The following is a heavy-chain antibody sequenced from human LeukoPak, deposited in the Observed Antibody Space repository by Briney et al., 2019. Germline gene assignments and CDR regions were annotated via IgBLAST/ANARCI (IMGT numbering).Heavy chain of an antibody. CDR2: INHSGST. Sequence: SETLSLTCAVYGGSFSCYYWSWIRQPPGKGLEWIGEINHSGSTNYNPSLKSRVTISVDTSKNQFSLKLSSVTAADTAVYYCARGRRGYDFWSGYHNWFDPWGQGTLVTVSS. V-gene: IGHV4-34*01. J-gene: IGHJ5*02. CDR1: GGSFSCYY. CDR3: ARGRRGYDFWSGYHNWFDP. D-gene: IGHD3-3*01.